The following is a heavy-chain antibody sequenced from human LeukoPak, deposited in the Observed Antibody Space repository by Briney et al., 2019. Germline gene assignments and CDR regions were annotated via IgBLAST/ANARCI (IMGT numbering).Heavy chain of an antibody. CDR3: ARVRTVAHRYYYYYYYMDV. Sequence: GGSLRLSCAASGFTVSSNYMSWVRQAPGKGLEWVSVIYSGGSTYYADSVKGRFTISRDNSKNTLYLQMNSLRAEDTAVYYCARVRTVAHRYYYYYYYMDVWGKGTTVTISS. D-gene: IGHD6-19*01. CDR1: GFTVSSNY. V-gene: IGHV3-53*01. CDR2: IYSGGST. J-gene: IGHJ6*03.